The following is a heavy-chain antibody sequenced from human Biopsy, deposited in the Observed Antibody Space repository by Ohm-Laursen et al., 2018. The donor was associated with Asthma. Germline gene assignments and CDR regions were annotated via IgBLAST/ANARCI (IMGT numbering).Heavy chain of an antibody. CDR2: MYHSGSP. J-gene: IGHJ4*02. D-gene: IGHD3-22*01. CDR1: GGSITSSSYY. V-gene: IGHV4-39*01. Sequence: TLSLTCTVSGGSITSSSYYWGWIRQPPGKGMEWIGSMYHSGSPNYHPSLKSRATISVDTSKNQLSLKMSSMTAADTAVYFCVRHQYSSSWSTFDCWGQGALVTVSS. CDR3: VRHQYSSSWSTFDC.